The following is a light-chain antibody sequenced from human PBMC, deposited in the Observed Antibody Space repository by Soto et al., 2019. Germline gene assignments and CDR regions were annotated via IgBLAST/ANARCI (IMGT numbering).Light chain of an antibody. J-gene: IGKJ1*01. CDR2: GAS. V-gene: IGKV3-15*01. CDR1: QSVSSK. Sequence: EIVLRQSPGTLSVSPGERATLSCRASQSVSSKIAWYQQKPGQAPRLLFYGASTGATGIPARFSGSGSETEFTLSISSLQSEDFAVYYCQQYNNWPWTFGQGTELDIK. CDR3: QQYNNWPWT.